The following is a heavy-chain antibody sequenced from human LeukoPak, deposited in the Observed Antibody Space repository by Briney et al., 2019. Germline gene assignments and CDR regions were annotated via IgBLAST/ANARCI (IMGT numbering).Heavy chain of an antibody. CDR3: ASPGATRNYYYGMDV. V-gene: IGHV3-23*01. J-gene: IGHJ6*02. CDR1: GFTFSIYA. Sequence: GGSLRLSCPASGFTFSIYAMSWVRQAPGKGLEWVSAIRGCGGSTYYADSVKGRCTISRDNSKNTLYLQMNSLRAEDTAVYYCASPGATRNYYYGMDVWGQGTTVTVSS. D-gene: IGHD1-26*01. CDR2: IRGCGGST.